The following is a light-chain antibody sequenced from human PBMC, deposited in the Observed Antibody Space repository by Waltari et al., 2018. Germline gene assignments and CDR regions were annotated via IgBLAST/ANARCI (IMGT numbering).Light chain of an antibody. J-gene: IGLJ3*02. CDR1: SSNIGNNY. Sequence: QSVLTQPPSVSAAPGQKVTISCSGSSSNIGNNYVSWYQQFPGTAPKLVIDENNQRLSGIPDRFSGSRSGTSATLGITGLQTGDEADYYCETWDSSLSAWVFGGGTKLTVL. CDR2: ENN. CDR3: ETWDSSLSAWV. V-gene: IGLV1-51*02.